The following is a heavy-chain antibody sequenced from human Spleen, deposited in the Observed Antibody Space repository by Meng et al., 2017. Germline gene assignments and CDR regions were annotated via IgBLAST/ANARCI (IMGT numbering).Heavy chain of an antibody. V-gene: IGHV3-7*01. D-gene: IGHD5-12*01. CDR1: GFTFSNYW. J-gene: IGHJ3*02. Sequence: GGSLRLSCAASGFTFSNYWMSWVRQAPGKGLEWVANIRQDGSEKFYVGSVKGRFTISKDSAKNSLYLQMNSLRAEDTAVYYCAGPGPATRYDAFDIWGQGTMVTVSS. CDR3: AGPGPATRYDAFDI. CDR2: IRQDGSEK.